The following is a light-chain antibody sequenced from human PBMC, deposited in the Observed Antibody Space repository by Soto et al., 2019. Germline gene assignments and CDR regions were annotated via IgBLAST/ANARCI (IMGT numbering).Light chain of an antibody. CDR1: TGPVTHDYS. CDR3: LLYYSGADA. V-gene: IGLV7-43*01. Sequence: QTVVTQEPSLTVSPGGTVTLTCASSTGPVTHDYSPNWFQQKPGQAPRALIYSTSIRHSWTPARFSGSLLGGKAALTLSGVQPEDEAEYYCLLYYSGADAFGSGTKVTVL. J-gene: IGLJ1*01. CDR2: STS.